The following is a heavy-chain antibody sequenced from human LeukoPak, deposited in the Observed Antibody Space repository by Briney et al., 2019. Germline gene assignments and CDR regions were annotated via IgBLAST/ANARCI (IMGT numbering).Heavy chain of an antibody. CDR3: ARTTYYYYGMDV. CDR2: INPNSGGT. J-gene: IGHJ6*02. D-gene: IGHD1-1*01. CDR1: GYTFTGYY. V-gene: IGHV1-2*02. Sequence: ASVKVSCKASGYTFTGYYMHWVRQAPGQGLEWMGWINPNSGGTDYAQKFQGRVTMTRDTSISTAYMELSRLRSDDTAVYYCARTTYYYYGMDVWGQGTTVTVSS.